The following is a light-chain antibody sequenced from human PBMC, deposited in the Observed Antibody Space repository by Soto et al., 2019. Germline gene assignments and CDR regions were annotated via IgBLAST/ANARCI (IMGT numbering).Light chain of an antibody. CDR3: MQGTHWPPYT. Sequence: DVVMTQSPLSLPVNLGEPAAISCRSTQSLVHSDGDIYLSWFHQRPGQSPRRLIFRVSKRDFGVPPRFIGSGSGTDFTLEITSVEAEDVGVYYCMQGTHWPPYTFGQGTRLEIK. CDR2: RVS. V-gene: IGKV2-30*02. J-gene: IGKJ2*01. CDR1: QSLVHSDGDIY.